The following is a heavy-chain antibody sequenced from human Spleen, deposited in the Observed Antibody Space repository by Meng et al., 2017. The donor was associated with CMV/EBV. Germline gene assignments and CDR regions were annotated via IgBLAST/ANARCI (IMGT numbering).Heavy chain of an antibody. CDR2: ISGSGGST. J-gene: IGHJ4*02. V-gene: IGHV3-23*01. D-gene: IGHD3-3*01. CDR3: AKDLRPRFLEWLPLGY. Sequence: SGFTFSSYAMSWVRQAPGKGLEWVSAISGSGGSTYYADSVKGRFTISRDNSKNTLYLQMNSLRAEDTAVYYCAKDLRPRFLEWLPLGYWGQGTLVTVSS. CDR1: GFTFSSYA.